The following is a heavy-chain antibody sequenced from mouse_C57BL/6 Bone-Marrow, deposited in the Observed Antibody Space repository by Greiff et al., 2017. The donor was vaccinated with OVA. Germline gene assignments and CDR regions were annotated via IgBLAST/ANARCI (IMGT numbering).Heavy chain of an antibody. Sequence: QVQLQQPGAELVRPGTSVKLSCKASGYTFTSYWMHWVKQRPGQGLEWIGVIDPSDSYTNYNQKFKGKATLTVDTSSSTAYMQLSSLTSEDSAVYYGASDYGSSYVDYFDYWGQGTTLTVSS. D-gene: IGHD1-1*01. CDR3: ASDYGSSYVDYFDY. J-gene: IGHJ2*01. V-gene: IGHV1-59*01. CDR2: IDPSDSYT. CDR1: GYTFTSYW.